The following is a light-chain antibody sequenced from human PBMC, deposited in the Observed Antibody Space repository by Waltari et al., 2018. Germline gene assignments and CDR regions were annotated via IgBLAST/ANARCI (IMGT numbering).Light chain of an antibody. CDR2: NVS. CDR3: NSYTDSSTLI. CDR1: RSDVGAYNY. V-gene: IGLV2-14*03. Sequence: QSALTQPASVSGSPGQSITIPCTGTRSDVGAYNYVFWYQQHPGKAPKLMIYNVSNRPSGVSNRFSGSKSGNTASLAISGLQAEDEADYYCNSYTDSSTLIFGGGTKLTVL. J-gene: IGLJ2*01.